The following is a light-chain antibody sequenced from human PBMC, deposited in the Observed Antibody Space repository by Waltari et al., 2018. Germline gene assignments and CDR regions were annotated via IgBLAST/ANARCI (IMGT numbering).Light chain of an antibody. V-gene: IGKV3-11*01. CDR1: QSVSSY. CDR2: DAS. Sequence: EIVLTQSPVTLSLSPGERATLSCRASQSVSSYLAWYQQKPGQAPRLLIYDASNRATGIPRRFSGSGSGTDFTLTISSLEPEDFAVYYCQQRSNWPTFGPGTKVDIK. CDR3: QQRSNWPT. J-gene: IGKJ3*01.